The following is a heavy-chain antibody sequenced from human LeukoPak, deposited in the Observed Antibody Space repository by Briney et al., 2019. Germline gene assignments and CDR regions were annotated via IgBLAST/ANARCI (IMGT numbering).Heavy chain of an antibody. V-gene: IGHV3-23*01. CDR1: GFTFSIDA. CDR2: ISGSGGST. Sequence: GGSLTLSCSPAGFTFSIDAMSCVPHAPGERLQCVSAISGSGGSTYYADSVKGRFTIYRDNSKNTLYLQMNSLRAEDTAVYYCAKVGDGSGWYFDYWGQGTLVTVPS. CDR3: AKVGDGSGWYFDY. D-gene: IGHD6-19*01. J-gene: IGHJ4*02.